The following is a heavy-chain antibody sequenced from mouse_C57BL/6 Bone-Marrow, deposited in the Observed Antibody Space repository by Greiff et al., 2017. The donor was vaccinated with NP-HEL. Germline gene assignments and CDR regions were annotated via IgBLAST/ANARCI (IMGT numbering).Heavy chain of an antibody. Sequence: EVQLQQSGPELVKPGASVKISCKASGYTFTDYYMNWVKQSHGKSLEWIGDINPNNGGTSYTQKFKGKATLTVDKSSSTAYMELRSLTSEDSAVYYCAREFITTVVAVPMDYWGQGTSVTVSS. CDR3: AREFITTVVAVPMDY. CDR1: GYTFTDYY. D-gene: IGHD1-1*01. V-gene: IGHV1-26*01. CDR2: INPNNGGT. J-gene: IGHJ4*01.